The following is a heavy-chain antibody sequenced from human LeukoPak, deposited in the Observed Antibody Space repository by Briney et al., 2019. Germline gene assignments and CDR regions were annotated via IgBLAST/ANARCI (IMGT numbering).Heavy chain of an antibody. Sequence: GGSLRLSCAASGFTFSSYSMSWVRQAPGKGLEWVSSISSSSSYIYYADSVKGRFTISRDNAKNSLYLQMNSLRAEDTAVYYCARPVAVAGTFEFDYWGQGTLVTVSS. V-gene: IGHV3-21*01. CDR2: ISSSSSYI. CDR1: GFTFSSYS. D-gene: IGHD6-19*01. J-gene: IGHJ4*02. CDR3: ARPVAVAGTFEFDY.